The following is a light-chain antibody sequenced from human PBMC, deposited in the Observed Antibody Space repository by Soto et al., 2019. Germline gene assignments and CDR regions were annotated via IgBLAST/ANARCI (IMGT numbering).Light chain of an antibody. CDR1: QSVSSSY. J-gene: IGKJ5*01. Sequence: EIVLTQSPVTLSLSPWERATLSCRASQSVSSSYLAWYQQKPGQAPRLLIYEASNRATGVPARCSGVRSGGNVSLTIVSLEPEDFAPYYCQQRNNWPPSTFGQGTRLEIK. V-gene: IGKV3-11*02. CDR2: EAS. CDR3: QQRNNWPPST.